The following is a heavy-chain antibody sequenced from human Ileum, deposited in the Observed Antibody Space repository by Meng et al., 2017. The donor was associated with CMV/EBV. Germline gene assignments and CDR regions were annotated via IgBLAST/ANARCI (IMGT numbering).Heavy chain of an antibody. Sequence: ASGFTFSSYWMNWVRQAPGKGLVWVSRISPDGRNTPYADSVKGRFTISRDNAKNTLYLQMNSLRVEDTAVYYCARDKELELPDVFDIWGQGTMVTVS. V-gene: IGHV3-74*01. CDR1: GFTFSSYW. J-gene: IGHJ3*02. D-gene: IGHD1-7*01. CDR3: ARDKELELPDVFDI. CDR2: ISPDGRNT.